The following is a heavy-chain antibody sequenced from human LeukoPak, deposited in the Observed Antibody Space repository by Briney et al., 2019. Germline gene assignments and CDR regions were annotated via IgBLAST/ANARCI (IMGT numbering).Heavy chain of an antibody. CDR1: GFTFDDYA. D-gene: IGHD5-12*01. CDR2: ISWNSGTI. Sequence: PGRSLRLSCAASGFTFDDYAIHWVRQAPGKGLEWVSGISWNSGTIGYADSVKGRFSISRDNAKNSLYLQMNSLRDEDTAVYYCAKSGYDRDGYILDAFDVWGQGTMVTVSS. CDR3: AKSGYDRDGYILDAFDV. V-gene: IGHV3-9*01. J-gene: IGHJ3*01.